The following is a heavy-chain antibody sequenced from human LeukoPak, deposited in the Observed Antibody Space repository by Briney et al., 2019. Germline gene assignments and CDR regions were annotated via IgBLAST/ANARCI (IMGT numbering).Heavy chain of an antibody. CDR1: GGSISSSNW. CDR2: IYHSGST. D-gene: IGHD4-23*01. CDR3: ARVDDYGGNSYDY. Sequence: PSGTLSLTCAVSGGSISSSNWWSWVRQPPGKGLEWIGEIYHSGSTNYNPSLKSRVTISADKSKNQFSLKLSSVTAADTAVYYCARVDDYGGNSYDYWGQGTLVTVSS. J-gene: IGHJ4*02. V-gene: IGHV4-4*02.